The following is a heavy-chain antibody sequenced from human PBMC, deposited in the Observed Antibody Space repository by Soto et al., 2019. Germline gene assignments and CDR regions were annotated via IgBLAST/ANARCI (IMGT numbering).Heavy chain of an antibody. CDR1: GFTFTSSA. Sequence: ASVKVSWKASGFTFTSSAVQWVRQARGQRLECIGCIVVGGGNTNYAQKFQERVTITRXXXXSXXXMXLXXLRXEXTAVYYCAADPRWYARGYFDYWGQGTLVTVSS. CDR2: IVVGGGNT. CDR3: AADPRWYARGYFDY. J-gene: IGHJ4*02. V-gene: IGHV1-58*01. D-gene: IGHD6-13*01.